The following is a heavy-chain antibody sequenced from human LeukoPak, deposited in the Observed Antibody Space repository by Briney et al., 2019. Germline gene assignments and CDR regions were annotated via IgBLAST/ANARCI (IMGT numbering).Heavy chain of an antibody. CDR1: GYTLTSYF. J-gene: IGHJ3*02. D-gene: IGHD1-7*01. CDR3: ARDQDWNYAFDI. V-gene: IGHV1-46*01. Sequence: GASVTVSCKASGYTLTSYFIHWVRQAPGQGLEWMGIINPSGGSKNYAQKFQGRVTITRDTSTRTVYMEESSLRTEDTAAYYCARDQDWNYAFDIWGQGTIVSVFS. CDR2: INPSGGSK.